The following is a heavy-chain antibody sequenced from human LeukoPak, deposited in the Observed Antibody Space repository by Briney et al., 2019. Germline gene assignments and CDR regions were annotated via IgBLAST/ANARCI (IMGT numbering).Heavy chain of an antibody. CDR2: IIPIFGTA. CDR3: ARTDYYDSSGYYYFDY. D-gene: IGHD3-22*01. Sequence: GASVKVSCKASGGTFSSYTISWVRQAPGQGLEWMGGIIPIFGTANYAQKFQGRVTITTDESTSTAYMELSSLRSEDTAVYYCARTDYYDSSGYYYFDYWGQGTLSPSPQ. V-gene: IGHV1-69*05. CDR1: GGTFSSYT. J-gene: IGHJ4*02.